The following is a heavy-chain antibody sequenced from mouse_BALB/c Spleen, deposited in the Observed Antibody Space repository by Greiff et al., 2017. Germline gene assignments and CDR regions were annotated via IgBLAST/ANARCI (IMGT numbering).Heavy chain of an antibody. CDR1: GFTFSDYY. Sequence: EVMLVESGGGLVKPGGSLKLSCAASGFTFSDYYMYWVRQTPDKRLEWVATISDGGSYTYYPDSVKGRFTISRDNAKNNLYLQMSSLKSEDTAMYYCARGGWGVGFDYWGQGTTLTVSS. CDR2: ISDGGSYT. V-gene: IGHV5-4*02. J-gene: IGHJ2*01. D-gene: IGHD3-2*02. CDR3: ARGGWGVGFDY.